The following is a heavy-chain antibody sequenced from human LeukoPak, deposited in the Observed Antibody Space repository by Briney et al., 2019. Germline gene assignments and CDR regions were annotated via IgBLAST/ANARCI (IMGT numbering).Heavy chain of an antibody. Sequence: PGGSLRLSCAASVFTVSSNYMSWVRQAPGKGLEWVSVIYSGGSTYYADSVKGRFTISRHNSKNTLYLQMNSLRAEDTAVYYCARDRYSSSWYGDFNLWGRGTLVTVSS. J-gene: IGHJ2*01. CDR3: ARDRYSSSWYGDFNL. CDR1: VFTVSSNY. V-gene: IGHV3-53*04. CDR2: IYSGGST. D-gene: IGHD6-13*01.